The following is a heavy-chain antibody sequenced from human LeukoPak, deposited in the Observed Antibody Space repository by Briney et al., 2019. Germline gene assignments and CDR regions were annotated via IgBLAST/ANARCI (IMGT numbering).Heavy chain of an antibody. Sequence: GGSLRLSCAASGFTFSGSAMHWVRQASGKGLEWVGRIRSKANSYAPAYAASVKGRFTISRDDSKNTLYLQMNSLRAEDTAVYYCAKGGMYSSSWYSFDYWGQGTLVTVSS. V-gene: IGHV3-73*01. D-gene: IGHD6-13*01. CDR3: AKGGMYSSSWYSFDY. J-gene: IGHJ4*02. CDR1: GFTFSGSA. CDR2: IRSKANSYAP.